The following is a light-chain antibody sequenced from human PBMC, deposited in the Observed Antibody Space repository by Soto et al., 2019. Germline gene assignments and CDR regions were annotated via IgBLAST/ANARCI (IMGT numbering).Light chain of an antibody. J-gene: IGLJ1*01. V-gene: IGLV1-40*01. CDR3: QSYDGTLSGSYV. CDR1: SSNIGAGYD. Sequence: QSVLTQPPSVSGAPGQRVTISCTGSSSNIGAGYDVHWYQQLPGTAPKLVIYGTTNRPSGVPDRFSGSKSGTSASLAITGLQADDEADYYCQSYDGTLSGSYVFGIGTKLTVL. CDR2: GTT.